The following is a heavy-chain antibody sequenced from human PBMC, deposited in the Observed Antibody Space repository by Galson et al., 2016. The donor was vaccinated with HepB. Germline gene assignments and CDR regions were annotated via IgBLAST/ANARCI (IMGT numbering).Heavy chain of an antibody. J-gene: IGHJ4*02. CDR3: ARRWHSGDTDYYFDY. D-gene: IGHD1-26*01. CDR1: GFTFSSYT. CDR2: ISSNSDYI. Sequence: SLRLSCAASGFTFSSYTMQWARQAPGKGLEWISSISSNSDYIYYADSVKGRFTISRDNAKNSLYLQMNSLRAEDTAMFYCARRWHSGDTDYYFDYWGRGTLVTVSS. V-gene: IGHV3-21*01.